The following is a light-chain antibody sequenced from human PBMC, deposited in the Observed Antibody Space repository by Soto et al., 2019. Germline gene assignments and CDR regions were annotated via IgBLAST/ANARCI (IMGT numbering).Light chain of an antibody. V-gene: IGLV2-14*01. CDR1: SSDIGAYNY. J-gene: IGLJ1*01. Sequence: QSVLTQPASVSGSPGQSITISCTGTSSDIGAYNYVSWFQHHPGKAPKLILHDVNIRPSGVSYRFSGSKSGNTASLTISGLQAEDEADYHCSSFTTTRQYVFGAGTKVTVL. CDR3: SSFTTTRQYV. CDR2: DVN.